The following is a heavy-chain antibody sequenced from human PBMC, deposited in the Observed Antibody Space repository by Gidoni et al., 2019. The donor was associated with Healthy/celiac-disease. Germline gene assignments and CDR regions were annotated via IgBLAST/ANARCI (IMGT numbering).Heavy chain of an antibody. Sequence: QVQLVESGGGVVQPGRSLRLSWAASGFTFSSYGMHWVRQAPGKGLEWVAVISYDGSNKYYADSVKGRFTISRDNSKNTLYLQMNSLRAEDTAVYYCAKGPREWPLDYWGQGTLVTVSS. J-gene: IGHJ4*02. CDR1: GFTFSSYG. CDR3: AKGPREWPLDY. CDR2: ISYDGSNK. V-gene: IGHV3-30*18. D-gene: IGHD2-8*01.